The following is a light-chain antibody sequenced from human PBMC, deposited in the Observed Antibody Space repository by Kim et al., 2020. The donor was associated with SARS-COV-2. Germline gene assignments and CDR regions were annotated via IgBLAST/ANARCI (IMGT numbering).Light chain of an antibody. J-gene: IGKJ1*01. CDR3: LQDYSYPRT. Sequence: AIQMTQSPSSLSASVGDRVTITCRASQDIRNDLGWYQHKSGQAPKVLIYGASTLQSGVPSRFSGSGSGIDFTLTISSLQPEDFATYYCLQDYSYPRTFGQGTKVDIK. V-gene: IGKV1-6*01. CDR2: GAS. CDR1: QDIRND.